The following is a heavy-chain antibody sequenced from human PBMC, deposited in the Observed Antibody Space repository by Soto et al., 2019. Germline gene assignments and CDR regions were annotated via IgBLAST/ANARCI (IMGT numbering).Heavy chain of an antibody. D-gene: IGHD1-1*01. CDR1: GGSISSYY. CDR2: IYYSGST. V-gene: IGHV4-59*01. Sequence: SETLSLTCTVSGGSISSYYWSWIRQPPGKGLEWIGYIYYSGSTNYNPSLKSRVTISVDTSKNQFSLKLSSVTAADTAVYYCARATNGPGPNPYYYYYYYMDVWGKGTTVTVSS. J-gene: IGHJ6*03. CDR3: ARATNGPGPNPYYYYYYYMDV.